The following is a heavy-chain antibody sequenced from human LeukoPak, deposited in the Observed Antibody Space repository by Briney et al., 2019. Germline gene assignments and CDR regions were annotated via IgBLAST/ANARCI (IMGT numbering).Heavy chain of an antibody. CDR2: IHYTGAT. V-gene: IGHV4-34*01. J-gene: IGHJ4*02. D-gene: IGHD3-9*01. CDR1: GGSITGYY. CDR3: ASGNILTGYCFDF. Sequence: SSETLSLTCAVYGGSITGYYWSWIRQTPGRGLEWVGEIHYTGATSYNPSLKSRATISTGTSKNQFSLRLSSVTAADTAVYYCASGNILTGYCFDFWGQGALVTVSS.